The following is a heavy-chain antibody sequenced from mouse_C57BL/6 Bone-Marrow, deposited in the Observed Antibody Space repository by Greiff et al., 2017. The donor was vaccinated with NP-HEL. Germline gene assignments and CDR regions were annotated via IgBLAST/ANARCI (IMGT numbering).Heavy chain of an antibody. V-gene: IGHV7-1*01. CDR3: ARDDSNAFAY. D-gene: IGHD2-5*01. Sequence: EVKVVESGGGLVQSGRSLRLSCATSGFTFSDFYMEWVRQAPGKGLEWIAASRNKANDYTTEYSASVKGRFIVSRDTSQSILYLQMNALRAEDTAIYYCARDDSNAFAYWGQGTLVTVSA. J-gene: IGHJ3*01. CDR2: SRNKANDYTT. CDR1: GFTFSDFY.